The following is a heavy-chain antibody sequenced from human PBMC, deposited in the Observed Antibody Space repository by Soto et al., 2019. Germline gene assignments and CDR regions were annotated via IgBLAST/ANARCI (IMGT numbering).Heavy chain of an antibody. CDR2: IRKKTNSYTT. CDR1: GLTFSDRY. V-gene: IGHV3-72*01. Sequence: GVSLRLSCAASGLTFSDRYMDWVRQAPGKGLEWVGRIRKKTNSYTTEYAASVKGRFIISRDDSTKSLYLQMSSLKTEDTAVYYCTTVTTVDYYFDYWGQGTLVTVSS. J-gene: IGHJ4*02. D-gene: IGHD4-17*01. CDR3: TTVTTVDYYFDY.